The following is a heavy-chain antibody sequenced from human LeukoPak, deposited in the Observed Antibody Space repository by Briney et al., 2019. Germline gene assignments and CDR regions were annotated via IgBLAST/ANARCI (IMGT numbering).Heavy chain of an antibody. CDR3: VKDPVASAVAGTNYFDY. V-gene: IGHV3-30*02. J-gene: IGHJ4*02. CDR2: IRYDGNNK. CDR1: GFAFSSYG. Sequence: PGGSLRLSCAASGFAFSSYGIHWVRQAPGKGLEWVAFIRYDGNNKYYADSVKGRLTISRDNSKNTLYLQMNSLRAEDKAVYYCVKDPVASAVAGTNYFDYWGQGALVTVSS. D-gene: IGHD6-19*01.